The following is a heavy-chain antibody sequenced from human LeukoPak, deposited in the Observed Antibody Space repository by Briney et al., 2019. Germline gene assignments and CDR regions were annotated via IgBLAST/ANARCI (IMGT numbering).Heavy chain of an antibody. CDR3: ATHLHYGDLRFEY. CDR1: GYTFTGYY. D-gene: IGHD4-17*01. CDR2: INPNSGGT. J-gene: IGHJ4*02. Sequence: GASVKVSCKASGYTFTGYYMHWVRQAPGQGLEWMGWINPNSGGTNYAQKFQGRVTMTRDTSISTAYMELSRLRSDDTAVYYCATHLHYGDLRFEYWGQGTLVTVSS. V-gene: IGHV1-2*02.